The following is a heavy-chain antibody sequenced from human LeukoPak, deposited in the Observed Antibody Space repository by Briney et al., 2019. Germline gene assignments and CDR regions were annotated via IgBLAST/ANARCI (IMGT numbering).Heavy chain of an antibody. V-gene: IGHV4-59*01. J-gene: IGHJ4*02. CDR2: IYYSGST. CDR3: ARDTYGSGSYYNY. D-gene: IGHD3-10*01. Sequence: SETLSLTCTVSGGSISSYYWSWIRQPPGKGLEWIGYIYYSGSTNYNPSLKSRVTISVDTSKNQFSLKLSSVTAADTAVYYCARDTYGSGSYYNYWGQGTLVTVSP. CDR1: GGSISSYY.